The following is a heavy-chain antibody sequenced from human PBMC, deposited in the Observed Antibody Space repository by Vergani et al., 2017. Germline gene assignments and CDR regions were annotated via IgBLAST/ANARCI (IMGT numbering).Heavy chain of an antibody. CDR2: IYYSGST. J-gene: IGHJ4*02. CDR3: ARSRSPYDVGNDY. V-gene: IGHV4-59*01. CDR1: GGSISSYY. D-gene: IGHD4-23*01. Sequence: QVQLQESGPGLVKPSQTLSLTCTVSGGSISSYYWSWIRQPPGKGLEWIGYIYYSGSTNYNPSLKSRVTISVDTSKNQFSLQLSSVTAADTAVYYCARSRSPYDVGNDYWGQGTLVTVSA.